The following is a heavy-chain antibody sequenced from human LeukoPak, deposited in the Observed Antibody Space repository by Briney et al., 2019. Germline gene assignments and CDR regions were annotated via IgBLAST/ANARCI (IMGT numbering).Heavy chain of an antibody. D-gene: IGHD6-19*01. CDR1: GGTFSSYA. Sequence: ASVKVSCKASGGTFSSYAINWVRQAPGHGLEWMGWMNTNSGGTKFAQRFQGRVTMTRDTSISTAYMELSRLTFDDTAVYYCARPRTSGWIHDVYDIWGQGTLVTVPS. CDR2: MNTNSGGT. CDR3: ARPRTSGWIHDVYDI. V-gene: IGHV1-2*02. J-gene: IGHJ3*02.